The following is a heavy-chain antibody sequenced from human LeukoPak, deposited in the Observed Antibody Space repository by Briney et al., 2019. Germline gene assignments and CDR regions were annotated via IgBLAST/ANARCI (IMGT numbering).Heavy chain of an antibody. Sequence: QPGGSLRLSCAASGFTFSSYEMNWVRQAPGKGLEWVSYISSSGSTIYYADSVKGRFTTSRDNAKNSVFLQMNSLRAEDTAVYYCVRDGGVSGYDLLDYWGQGTLVTVSS. CDR1: GFTFSSYE. CDR2: ISSSGSTI. J-gene: IGHJ4*02. V-gene: IGHV3-48*03. CDR3: VRDGGVSGYDLLDY. D-gene: IGHD5-12*01.